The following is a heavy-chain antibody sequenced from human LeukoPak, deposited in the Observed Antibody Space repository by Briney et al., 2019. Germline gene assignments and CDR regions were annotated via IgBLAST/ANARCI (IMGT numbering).Heavy chain of an antibody. J-gene: IGHJ4*02. CDR3: ARDLGDYYDSSGYPDY. CDR2: IYTSGST. D-gene: IGHD3-22*01. V-gene: IGHV4-4*07. CDR1: GGSISSYY. Sequence: SETLSLTCTVSGGSISSYYWSWIRQPAGKGLEWIGRIYTSGSTNYNPSLKSRVTMSVDTSKNQFSLKLSSVTAADTAVYYCARDLGDYYDSSGYPDYWGQGTLVTVSS.